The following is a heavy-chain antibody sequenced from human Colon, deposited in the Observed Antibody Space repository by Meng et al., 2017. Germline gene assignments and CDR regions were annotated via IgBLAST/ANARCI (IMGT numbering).Heavy chain of an antibody. CDR3: ARRGFYDN. CDR2: TNEDGTEK. V-gene: IGHV3-7*01. D-gene: IGHD3-10*01. CDR1: GFTFSNYW. Sequence: GGSLRLSCAASGFTFSNYWMNWVRQAPGKGLECVAYTNEDGTEKYYGGSVKGRFTISRDNAKKSLYLQMNSLRAEDTAVYYCARRGFYDNWGQGTLVTVSS. J-gene: IGHJ4*02.